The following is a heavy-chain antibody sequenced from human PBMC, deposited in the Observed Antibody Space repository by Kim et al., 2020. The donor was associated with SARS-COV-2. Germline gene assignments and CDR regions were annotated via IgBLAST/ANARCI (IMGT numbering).Heavy chain of an antibody. V-gene: IGHV4-34*01. J-gene: IGHJ3*02. Sequence: SETLSLTCAVYGGSFSGYYWSWIRQPPGKGLDWVGEINQSGSTNYNSPLKSRVTISVDTSKNQFSLKLSSVTAADTAVYYCAIRRGTAGAFDIWGQGTMVTVSS. CDR2: INQSGST. CDR1: GGSFSGYY. D-gene: IGHD1-1*01. CDR3: AIRRGTAGAFDI.